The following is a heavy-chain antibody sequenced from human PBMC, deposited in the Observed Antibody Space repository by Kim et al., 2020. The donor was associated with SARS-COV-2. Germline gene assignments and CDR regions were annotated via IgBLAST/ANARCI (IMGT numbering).Heavy chain of an antibody. CDR3: VGCIGASGHHFGMGV. V-gene: IGHV3-21*01. J-gene: IGHJ6*01. Sequence: ADSVKGRSTISRDNAKNSLSLQINSLRVDDTAVYYCVGCIGASGHHFGMGVWGQGTTVTVSS. D-gene: IGHD2-15*01.